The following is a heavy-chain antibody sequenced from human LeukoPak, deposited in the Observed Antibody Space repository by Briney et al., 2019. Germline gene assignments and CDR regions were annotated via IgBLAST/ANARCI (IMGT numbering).Heavy chain of an antibody. CDR1: GGSFSGYY. CDR3: AAHRYDSGGPHRY. CDR2: INHSGST. V-gene: IGHV4-34*01. Sequence: KPSETLSLTCAVYGGSFSGYYWSWIRQPPGKGLEWIGEINHSGSTNYNPSLKSRVTISVDTSKNQFSLKLSSVTAADTAVYYCAAHRYDSGGPHRYWGQGTLVTVSS. D-gene: IGHD3-10*01. J-gene: IGHJ4*02.